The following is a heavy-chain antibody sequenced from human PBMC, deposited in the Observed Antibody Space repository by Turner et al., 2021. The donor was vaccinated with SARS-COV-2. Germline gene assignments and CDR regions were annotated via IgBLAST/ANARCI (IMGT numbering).Heavy chain of an antibody. J-gene: IGHJ6*02. Sequence: EVQLVESGGGLVQPGGSLSLSCAASGFTVSSNYMIWVRQAPGKGLEWVSVIYSGGSTFYADSVKGRFTISRHNSKNTLYLQMNSLRAEDTAVYYCARDLVSNGMDVWGQGTTVTVSS. V-gene: IGHV3-53*04. CDR2: IYSGGST. CDR3: ARDLVSNGMDV. D-gene: IGHD3-16*01. CDR1: GFTVSSNY.